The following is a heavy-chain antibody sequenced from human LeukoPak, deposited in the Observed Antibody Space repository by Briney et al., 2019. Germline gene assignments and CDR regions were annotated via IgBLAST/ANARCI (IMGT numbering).Heavy chain of an antibody. D-gene: IGHD5-18*01. V-gene: IGHV3-30*18. CDR3: AKEVDGYSYGYDY. CDR2: ISYDGSNK. CDR1: GFTFSPYG. J-gene: IGHJ4*02. Sequence: PGRSLRLSCAASGFTFSPYGMHWVRQAPGKGLEWVAVISYDGSNKYYADSVKGRFTISRDNSKNTLYLQMNSLRAEDTAVYYCAKEVDGYSYGYDYWGQGTLVTVSS.